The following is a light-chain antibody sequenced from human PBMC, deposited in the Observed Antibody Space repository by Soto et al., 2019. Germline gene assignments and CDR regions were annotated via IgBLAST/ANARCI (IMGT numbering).Light chain of an antibody. V-gene: IGKV3D-15*01. CDR1: QSVSNN. CDR2: GAS. CDR3: QQYNNWPPLT. J-gene: IGKJ4*01. Sequence: EIVMTQSPATLSVSPGERATLSCRASQSVSNNLAWYQQKPGQAPRLLIYGASTRATGIPAKFSCSGSGTEFNLTISSLQSEDFAVYYCQQYNNWPPLTFGGGTKVEIK.